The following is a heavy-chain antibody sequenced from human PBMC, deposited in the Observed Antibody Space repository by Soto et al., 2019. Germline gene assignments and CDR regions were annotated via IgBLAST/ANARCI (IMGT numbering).Heavy chain of an antibody. Sequence: PGGSLRLSCAASGFTFSNYDMHWVRQVTRKGLEWVAAIGTAGDTHYSGSVRGRFTISRENARNSLYLQMYSLRAGDTAVYFCARMPGLQTSSRPYYYGMDVWGHGTTVTVSS. J-gene: IGHJ6*02. CDR2: IGTAGDT. V-gene: IGHV3-13*01. D-gene: IGHD6-6*01. CDR3: ARMPGLQTSSRPYYYGMDV. CDR1: GFTFSNYD.